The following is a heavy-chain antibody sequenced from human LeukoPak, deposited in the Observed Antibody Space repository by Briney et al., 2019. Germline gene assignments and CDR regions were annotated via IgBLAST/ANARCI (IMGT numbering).Heavy chain of an antibody. J-gene: IGHJ6*02. CDR1: GFAFSSYG. V-gene: IGHV3-30*18. CDR2: ISYDGSNK. Sequence: GGSPRLSCAASGFAFSSYGMHWVRQAPGKGLEWVAVISYDGSNKYYADSVKGRFTISRDNSKNTLYLQMNSLRAEDTAVYYCAKRSRRLTLVRGVPREDVWGQGTTVTVSS. CDR3: AKRSRRLTLVRGVPREDV. D-gene: IGHD3-10*01.